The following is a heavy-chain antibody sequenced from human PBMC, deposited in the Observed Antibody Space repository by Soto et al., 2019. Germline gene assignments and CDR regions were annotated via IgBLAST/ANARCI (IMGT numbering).Heavy chain of an antibody. J-gene: IGHJ6*02. CDR2: MKPNSGNT. D-gene: IGHD3-10*01. Sequence: ASVEASCEASRYTLTSNAMYWAQQATGQGLEWMGWMKPNSGNTGYAQKFQGRVTMTRNTSISTAYMELSSLRSEDTAVYYCARVRGRGSMVRGVINPTRVHGMGVWGQGTTVTVSS. CDR3: ARVRGRGSMVRGVINPTRVHGMGV. CDR1: RYTLTSNA. V-gene: IGHV1-8*01.